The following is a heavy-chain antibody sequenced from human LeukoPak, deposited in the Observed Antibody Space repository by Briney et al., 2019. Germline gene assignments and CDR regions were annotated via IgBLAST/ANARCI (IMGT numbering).Heavy chain of an antibody. CDR3: ARIRRYYDILTGLHDAFDI. J-gene: IGHJ3*02. D-gene: IGHD3-9*01. CDR2: IYPGDSDT. Sequence: GESLKISCKGSGYSFISYWIGWVRQMPGKGLEWMGIIYPGDSDTRYSPSFQGQVTISADKSISTAYLQWSSLKASDTAMYYCARIRRYYDILTGLHDAFDIWGQGTMVTVSS. V-gene: IGHV5-51*01. CDR1: GYSFISYW.